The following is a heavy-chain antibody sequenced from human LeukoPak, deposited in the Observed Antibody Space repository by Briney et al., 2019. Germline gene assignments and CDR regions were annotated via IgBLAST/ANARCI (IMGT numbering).Heavy chain of an antibody. CDR2: IIPIFGTA. V-gene: IGHV1-69*05. J-gene: IGHJ4*02. Sequence: SVKVSCKASGGTFSSYAISWVLQAPGQGLEWMGRIIPIFGTANYAQKFQGRVTITTDESTSTAYMELSSLRSEDTAVYCCAQYYYDSSGYYSGHDYWGQGTLVTVSS. CDR1: GGTFSSYA. D-gene: IGHD3-22*01. CDR3: AQYYYDSSGYYSGHDY.